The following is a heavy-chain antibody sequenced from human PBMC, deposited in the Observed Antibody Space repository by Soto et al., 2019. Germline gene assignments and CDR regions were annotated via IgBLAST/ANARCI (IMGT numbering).Heavy chain of an antibody. Sequence: SETLSLTCAVYGGSFSGYYWSWIRQPPGKGLEWIGEINHSGSTNYNPSLKSRVTISVDTSKNQFSLKPSSVTAADTAVYYCARGYGSGSPSYYYGMDVWGQGTTVTVS. CDR3: ARGYGSGSPSYYYGMDV. CDR2: INHSGST. CDR1: GGSFSGYY. J-gene: IGHJ6*02. V-gene: IGHV4-34*01. D-gene: IGHD3-10*01.